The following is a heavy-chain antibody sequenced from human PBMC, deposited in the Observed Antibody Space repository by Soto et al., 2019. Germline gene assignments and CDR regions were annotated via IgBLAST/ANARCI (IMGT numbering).Heavy chain of an antibody. CDR2: ISHDGSYK. D-gene: IGHD1-26*01. V-gene: IGHV3-30*18. J-gene: IGHJ3*02. Sequence: PAGSPRLSCAACGFSVSIYVMDLVCQAQGKGLEWVAVISHDGSYKYYGDAVKGRFTISRDTSKNAVYQEMNSLRPEDTAVYYCAKGFLTIVGPTLPRDALNIWGQETIRTLSS. CDR3: AKGFLTIVGPTLPRDALNI. CDR1: GFSVSIYV.